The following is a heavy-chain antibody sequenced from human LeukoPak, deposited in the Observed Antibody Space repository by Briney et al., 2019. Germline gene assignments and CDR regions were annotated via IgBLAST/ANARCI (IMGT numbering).Heavy chain of an antibody. D-gene: IGHD3-16*01. V-gene: IGHV3-48*01. Sequence: GGSLRLSCAASGFTFSSYSMNWVRQAPGKGLEWVSYISSSSTIYYADSVKGRFTISRDNAKNTLYLQMNSLRAEDTAVYYCAGGATTGYYYYYYMDVWGKGTTVTVSS. J-gene: IGHJ6*03. CDR2: ISSSSTI. CDR3: AGGATTGYYYYYYMDV. CDR1: GFTFSSYS.